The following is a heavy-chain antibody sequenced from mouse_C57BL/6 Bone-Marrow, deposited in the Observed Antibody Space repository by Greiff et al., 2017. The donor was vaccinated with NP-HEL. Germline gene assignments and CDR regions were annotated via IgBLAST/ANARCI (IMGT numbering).Heavy chain of an antibody. D-gene: IGHD1-1*01. CDR3: TTYYGSSLYAMDY. J-gene: IGHJ4*01. V-gene: IGHV14-4*01. CDR2: IDPENGDT. CDR1: GFNIKDDY. Sequence: EVQLQQSGAELVRPGASVKLSCTASGFNIKDDYMHWVKQRPEQGLEWIGWIDPENGDTEYASKFQGKATITADTSYNKAYLQLSSLTSEDTAVYYYTTYYGSSLYAMDYWGQGTSVTVSS.